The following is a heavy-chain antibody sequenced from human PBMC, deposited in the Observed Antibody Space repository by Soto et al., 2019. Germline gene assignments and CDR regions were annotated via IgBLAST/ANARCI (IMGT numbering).Heavy chain of an antibody. J-gene: IGHJ4*02. CDR1: GFTFSSYG. CDR3: AKDLPEYLFSFDY. Sequence: GGSLRLSCAASGFTFSSYGMHWVRQAPGKGLEWVAVISYDGSNKYYADSVKGRFTISRDNSKNTLYLQMNSLRAEDTAVYYCAKDLPEYLFSFDYWGQGTLVTVSS. CDR2: ISYDGSNK. V-gene: IGHV3-30*18. D-gene: IGHD2-2*02.